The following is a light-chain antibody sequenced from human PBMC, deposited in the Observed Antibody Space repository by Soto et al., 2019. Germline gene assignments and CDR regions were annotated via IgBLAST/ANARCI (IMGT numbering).Light chain of an antibody. J-gene: IGLJ3*02. V-gene: IGLV1-47*02. CDR2: SDS. CDR3: AAWDDGLRGPV. Sequence: QSVLTQPPSASGTPGQRVTISCSGSSSNIGSDSVNWYQQLPGTAPKLLIYSDSQRPSGVPDRFSASKSGTSATLAISGRRSEDEADYYCAAWDDGLRGPVFGGGTKLTVL. CDR1: SSNIGSDS.